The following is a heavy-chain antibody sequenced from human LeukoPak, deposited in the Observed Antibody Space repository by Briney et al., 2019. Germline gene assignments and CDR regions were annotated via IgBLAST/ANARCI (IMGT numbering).Heavy chain of an antibody. V-gene: IGHV4-59*12. CDR3: PRGGYYMDV. J-gene: IGHJ6*03. Sequence: RPSETLSLTCTVSGGSISNYYWNWIRQPPGKGLEWIGYIYYTGSTNYNPSLKSRVTISVDTSKNEFSLKLTSVTAADTAVYYCPRGGYYMDVWGKGTTVTISS. CDR1: GGSISNYY. CDR2: IYYTGST.